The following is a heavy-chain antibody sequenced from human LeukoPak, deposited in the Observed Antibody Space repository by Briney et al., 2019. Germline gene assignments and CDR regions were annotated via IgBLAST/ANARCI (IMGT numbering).Heavy chain of an antibody. D-gene: IGHD2-15*01. V-gene: IGHV3-33*08. Sequence: GGSLRLSCAASGFTFSRYWMHWVRQAPGKGLEWVAVIWYDGSNKYYADSVKGRFTISRDNSKNTLYLQMNSLRAEDTAVYYCARVLCSGGTCLDAFDIWGQGTMVTVSS. CDR2: IWYDGSNK. CDR3: ARVLCSGGTCLDAFDI. J-gene: IGHJ3*02. CDR1: GFTFSRYW.